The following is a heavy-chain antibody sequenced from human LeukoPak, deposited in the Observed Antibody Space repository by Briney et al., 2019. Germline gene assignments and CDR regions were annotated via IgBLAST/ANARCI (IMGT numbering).Heavy chain of an antibody. J-gene: IGHJ4*02. V-gene: IGHV3-33*08. CDR1: GFTFSNYG. CDR3: AGGSDYFDY. Sequence: GGSLRLSCSVFGFTFSNYGMHWVRQAPGKGLEWVAVIWYDGRNKYYADSVKGRFTISRDNSENTLYMQMNSLRAEDTAVYYCAGGSDYFDYWGQGTLVTVSS. CDR2: IWYDGRNK.